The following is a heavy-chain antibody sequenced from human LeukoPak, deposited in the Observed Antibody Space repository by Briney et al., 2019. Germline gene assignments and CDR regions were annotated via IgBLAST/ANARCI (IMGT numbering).Heavy chain of an antibody. CDR1: GFTFSGYA. CDR2: ISGSGGST. V-gene: IGHV3-23*01. CDR3: AQARITIFGVAYYFDY. Sequence: PGGSLRLSCAASGFTFSGYAMSWVRQAPGKGLEWVSAISGSGGSTYYADSVKGRFTISRDNSKSTLYLQMNSLRAEDTAVYYCAQARITIFGVAYYFDYWGQGTLVTVSS. D-gene: IGHD3-3*01. J-gene: IGHJ4*02.